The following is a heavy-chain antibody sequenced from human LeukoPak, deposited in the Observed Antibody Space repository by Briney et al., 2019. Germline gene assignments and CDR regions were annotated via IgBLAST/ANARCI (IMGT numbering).Heavy chain of an antibody. D-gene: IGHD2-21*01. CDR1: GYTFTGYY. Sequence: ASVKVSCKASGYTFTGYYMHWVRQAPGQGLEWMGWINPNSGSTNYAQKFQGRVTMTRDTSISTAYMELTSLRSDDTAVYFCARGGGIQSCGGKTCFRGFVYWGQGTLVTVSS. CDR2: INPNSGST. CDR3: ARGGGIQSCGGKTCFRGFVY. J-gene: IGHJ4*02. V-gene: IGHV1-2*02.